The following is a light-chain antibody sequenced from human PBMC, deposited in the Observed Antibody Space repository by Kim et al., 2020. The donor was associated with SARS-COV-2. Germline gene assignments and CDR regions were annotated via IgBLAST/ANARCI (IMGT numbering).Light chain of an antibody. CDR2: VAS. CDR3: QQYGSSPFT. J-gene: IGKJ2*01. Sequence: LSPGDRPTLPCRASQSVSNRYVAWYQQQPGQAPRLLLYVASSRATGSPDRISGSGSGTDFSLHISRVEPEDFAVYYCQQYGSSPFTFGQGTKLEIK. CDR1: QSVSNRY. V-gene: IGKV3-20*01.